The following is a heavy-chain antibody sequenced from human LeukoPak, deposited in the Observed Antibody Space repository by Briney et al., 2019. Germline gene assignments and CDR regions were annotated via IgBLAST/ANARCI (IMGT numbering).Heavy chain of an antibody. CDR1: GFTFSSYA. J-gene: IGHJ4*02. V-gene: IGHV3-64*01. CDR2: ISSNGGST. CDR3: AKPYIVGATRGYFDY. Sequence: GGSLRLSCAASGFTFSSYAMHWVRQAPGKGLEYVSAISSNGGSTYYANSVKGRFTISRDNSKNTLYLQMNSLRAEDTAVYYCAKPYIVGATRGYFDYWGQGTLVTVSS. D-gene: IGHD1-26*01.